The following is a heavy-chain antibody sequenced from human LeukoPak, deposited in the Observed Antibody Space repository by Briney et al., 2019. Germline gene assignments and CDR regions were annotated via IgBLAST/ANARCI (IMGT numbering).Heavy chain of an antibody. CDR3: ARDQGHDYGGKPHLFYGMDV. CDR2: IWYDGSNK. J-gene: IGHJ6*02. D-gene: IGHD4-23*01. Sequence: GGSLRLSCAASGFTFSSYGMHWVRQAPGKGLEWVAVIWYDGSNKYYADSVKGRFTISRDNSKNTLYLQMNSLRAEDTAVYYCARDQGHDYGGKPHLFYGMDVWGQGTTVTVSS. V-gene: IGHV3-33*01. CDR1: GFTFSSYG.